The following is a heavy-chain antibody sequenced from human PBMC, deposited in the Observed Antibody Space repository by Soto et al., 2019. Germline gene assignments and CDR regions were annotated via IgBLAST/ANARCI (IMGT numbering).Heavy chain of an antibody. J-gene: IGHJ6*02. V-gene: IGHV4-4*02. CDR2: ICHSGIT. CDR3: AKGGMDV. CDR1: GGSIRSSNW. Sequence: QVQLQESGPGLVKPSGTLSLTCAVSGGSIRSSNWWSWVRQPPGKGLECIGPICHSGITNYNPYLKDRVTISVDKSKNQFSLKLSSVTAADTAVYYCAKGGMDVWGHGTTVTVSS.